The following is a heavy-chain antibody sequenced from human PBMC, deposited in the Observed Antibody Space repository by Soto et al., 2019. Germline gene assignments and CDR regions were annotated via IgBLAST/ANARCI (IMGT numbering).Heavy chain of an antibody. CDR3: AKGEAYDFWSGYYNADFDY. D-gene: IGHD3-3*01. J-gene: IGHJ4*02. Sequence: SLRLSCAASGFTFRSYGMGWVRQAPGKGLEWVAVISYDGSNKYYADSVKGRFTISRDNSKNTLYLQMNSLRAEDTAVYYCAKGEAYDFWSGYYNADFDYWGQGTLVTVSS. CDR2: ISYDGSNK. V-gene: IGHV3-30*18. CDR1: GFTFRSYG.